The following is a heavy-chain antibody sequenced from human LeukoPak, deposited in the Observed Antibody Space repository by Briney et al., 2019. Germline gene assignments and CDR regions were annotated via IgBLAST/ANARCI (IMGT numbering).Heavy chain of an antibody. CDR1: GGSISSYY. V-gene: IGHV4-59*08. Sequence: SETLSLTCTVSGGSISSYYWSWIRQPPGKGLEWIGYIYYSGSTNYNPSLKSRVTISVDTSKNQFSLKLSSVTAADTAVYYCARFSTAAAGAFDIWGQGTMVTVSS. CDR2: IYYSGST. J-gene: IGHJ3*02. CDR3: ARFSTAAAGAFDI. D-gene: IGHD6-13*01.